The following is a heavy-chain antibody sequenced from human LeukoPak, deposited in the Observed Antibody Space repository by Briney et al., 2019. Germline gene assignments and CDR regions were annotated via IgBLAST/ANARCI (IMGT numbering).Heavy chain of an antibody. CDR2: ISSSGSTI. V-gene: IGHV3-48*03. D-gene: IGHD3-22*01. CDR3: ASTLDYYDSSGYFDY. Sequence: GGSLRLSCAASGFTFSSYEMNWVRQAPGKGLEWVSYISSSGSTIYYADSVKGRFTISRDNAKNSLYLQMNSLRAEDTAVYYCASTLDYYDSSGYFDYWGQGTLVTVSS. J-gene: IGHJ4*02. CDR1: GFTFSSYE.